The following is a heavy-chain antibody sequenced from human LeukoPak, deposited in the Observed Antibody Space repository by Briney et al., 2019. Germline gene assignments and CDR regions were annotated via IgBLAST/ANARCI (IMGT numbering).Heavy chain of an antibody. Sequence: GGSLRLSCSASGFIFSSYAMHWVRQAPGKGLEYVSGIGSNGDNSYYADSVKGRFTISRDGSKNTLYLQMNSLRAEDTAVYYCARVDTAMDAFDIWGQGTMVTVSS. V-gene: IGHV3-64*04. CDR3: ARVDTAMDAFDI. CDR2: IGSNGDNS. J-gene: IGHJ3*02. D-gene: IGHD5-18*01. CDR1: GFIFSSYA.